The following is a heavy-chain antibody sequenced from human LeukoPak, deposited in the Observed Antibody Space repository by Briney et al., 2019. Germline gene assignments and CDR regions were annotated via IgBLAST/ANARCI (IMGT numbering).Heavy chain of an antibody. Sequence: GESLKISCKGSGYIFTSYWIGWVRQMPGKGLEWMGIIYPGDSDTTYSPSFQGQVTISADKSISTAYLQWSSLKASDTAMYYCAGSRYSYGSYYFDYWGQGTLVTVSS. D-gene: IGHD5-18*01. J-gene: IGHJ4*02. V-gene: IGHV5-51*01. CDR2: IYPGDSDT. CDR3: AGSRYSYGSYYFDY. CDR1: GYIFTSYW.